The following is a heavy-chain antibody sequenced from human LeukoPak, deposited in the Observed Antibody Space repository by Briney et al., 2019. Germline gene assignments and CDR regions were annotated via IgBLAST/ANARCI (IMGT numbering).Heavy chain of an antibody. CDR1: GGSISNSTDY. CDR2: IYYSGST. J-gene: IGHJ4*02. Sequence: SETLTLTCTASGGSISNSTDYWDCIRQPPGKGLEWTGSIYYSGSTYYNPSLKSRVTISVDTSKNQFSLKLSSVTAADTAVFYCARSDYDSYFDYWGQGTLVTVSS. CDR3: ARSDYDSYFDY. D-gene: IGHD3-16*01. V-gene: IGHV4-39*07.